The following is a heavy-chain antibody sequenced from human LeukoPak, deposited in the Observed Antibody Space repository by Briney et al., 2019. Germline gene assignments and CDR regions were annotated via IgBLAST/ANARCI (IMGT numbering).Heavy chain of an antibody. CDR2: ISYDGSNK. Sequence: PGGSLRLSCAASGFTFSSYGMHWVRQAPGKGLEWVAVISYDGSNKYYADSVKGRFTISGDNSKNTLYLQMNSLRAEDTAVYYCAKARVVRGVYFDYWGQGTLVTVSS. CDR1: GFTFSSYG. V-gene: IGHV3-30*18. CDR3: AKARVVRGVYFDY. J-gene: IGHJ4*02. D-gene: IGHD3-10*01.